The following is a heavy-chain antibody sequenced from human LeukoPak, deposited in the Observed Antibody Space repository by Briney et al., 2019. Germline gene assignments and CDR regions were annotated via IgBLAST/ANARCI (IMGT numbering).Heavy chain of an antibody. CDR1: GFTFSRAW. J-gene: IGHJ4*02. CDR3: VRQKKSHGNFDY. CDR2: VGIAADT. D-gene: IGHD1-26*01. Sequence: PGGSLRLSCAASGFTFSRAWMSWVRQAPGKGLEWVSAVGIAADTFYPGSVKGRFTISRENAKNSLYLQMNSLRVEDTAVYYCVRQKKSHGNFDYWGQGTLVTVSS. V-gene: IGHV3-13*01.